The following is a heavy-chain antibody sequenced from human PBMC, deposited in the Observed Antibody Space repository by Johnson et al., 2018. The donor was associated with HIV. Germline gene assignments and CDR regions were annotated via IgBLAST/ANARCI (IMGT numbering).Heavy chain of an antibody. CDR1: GFSVSDYY. J-gene: IGHJ3*01. V-gene: IGHV3-11*04. Sequence: QVQLVESGGGVVQPGRSLRLSCAASGFSVSDYYMSWIRQAPGKGLEWLSSISTSGATIYYADSVKGRFTISRDNAKNSLALQMTSLRADDTAVYYCVRDAFDYRDASGRFGGAGFDLWGQGTVVTVSS. D-gene: IGHD3-16*01. CDR3: VRDAFDYRDASGRFGGAGFDL. CDR2: ISTSGATI.